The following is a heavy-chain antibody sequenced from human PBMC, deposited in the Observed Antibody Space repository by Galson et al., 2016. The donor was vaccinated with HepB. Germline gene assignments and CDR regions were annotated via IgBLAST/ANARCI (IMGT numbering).Heavy chain of an antibody. CDR1: GGSLSGHY. Sequence: LSLTCTVAGGSLSGHYWSWIRQPPGTGLEWIGEINHSGSTNYNPSLKSRVPISVDTSKNQFSLKVTSVTAADTAMYYCARGELFQPLVYPTYYFHFWGQGTLLTVSS. V-gene: IGHV4-34*01. CDR2: INHSGST. J-gene: IGHJ4*02. D-gene: IGHD2-2*01. CDR3: ARGELFQPLVYPTYYFHF.